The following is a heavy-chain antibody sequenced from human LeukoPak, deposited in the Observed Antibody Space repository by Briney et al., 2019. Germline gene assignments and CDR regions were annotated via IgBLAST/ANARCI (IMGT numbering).Heavy chain of an antibody. V-gene: IGHV3-48*01. Sequence: GGSLRLSCAASGFTFSSYSMNWVRQAPGKGLEWVSYISSSSSTIYYADSVKSRFTISRDNAKNSLYLQMNSLRAEDTAVYYCARASFEYSSSSRADYWGQGTLVTVSS. CDR1: GFTFSSYS. J-gene: IGHJ4*02. CDR3: ARASFEYSSSSRADY. CDR2: ISSSSSTI. D-gene: IGHD6-6*01.